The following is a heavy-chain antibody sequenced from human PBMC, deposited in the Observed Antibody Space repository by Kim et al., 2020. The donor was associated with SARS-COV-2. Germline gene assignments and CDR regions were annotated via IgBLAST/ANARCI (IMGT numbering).Heavy chain of an antibody. J-gene: IGHJ4*02. CDR2: IYYSGST. D-gene: IGHD2-8*01. Sequence: SETLSLTCTVSGGSISSYYWSWIQQPPGKGLEWIGYIYYSGSTNYNPSLKSRVTISVDTSKNQFSLKLSSVTAADTAVYYCARDGVPFYFDYWGQGTLVTVSS. CDR1: GGSISSYY. V-gene: IGHV4-59*13. CDR3: ARDGVPFYFDY.